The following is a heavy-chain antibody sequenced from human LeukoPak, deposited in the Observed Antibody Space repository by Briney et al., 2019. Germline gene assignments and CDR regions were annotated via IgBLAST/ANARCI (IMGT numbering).Heavy chain of an antibody. CDR2: ISSSSSYI. D-gene: IGHD6-6*01. Sequence: GGSLRLSCAASGFTFSSYSMNWVRQAPGKGLEWVSFISSSSSYIYYTDSVKGRFTISRDNAKNSLYLQLNSLRAEDTALYYCARGEWSSSPFDYWGQGTRVTVSS. CDR3: ARGEWSSSPFDY. V-gene: IGHV3-21*01. J-gene: IGHJ4*02. CDR1: GFTFSSYS.